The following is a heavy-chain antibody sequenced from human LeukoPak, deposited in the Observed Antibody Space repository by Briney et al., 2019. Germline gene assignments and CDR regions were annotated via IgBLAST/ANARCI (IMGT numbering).Heavy chain of an antibody. D-gene: IGHD3-22*01. V-gene: IGHV1-18*01. CDR2: ISAYNGNT. J-gene: IGHJ4*02. Sequence: GASVKVSCKASGYTFTSYGISWVRQAPGQGLEWMGWISAYNGNTNYAQKLQGRVTMTTDTSTSTAYMELRSLRSDDTAVYYCARGRGESYYDSSGYYCYFDYWGQGTLVTVSS. CDR3: ARGRGESYYDSSGYYCYFDY. CDR1: GYTFTSYG.